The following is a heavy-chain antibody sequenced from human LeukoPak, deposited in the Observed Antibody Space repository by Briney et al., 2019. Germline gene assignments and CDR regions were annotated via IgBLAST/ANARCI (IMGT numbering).Heavy chain of an antibody. D-gene: IGHD4-17*01. CDR3: AKGPTVFDPPQI. CDR2: ISGSGGST. J-gene: IGHJ3*02. Sequence: ETLSLTCTVSGGSISSSSYYWGWIRQPPGKGLEWVSAISGSGGSTYYADSVKGRFTISRDNSKNTLYLQMNSLRAEDTAVYYCAKGPTVFDPPQIWGQGTMVTVSS. CDR1: GGSISSSSYY. V-gene: IGHV3-23*01.